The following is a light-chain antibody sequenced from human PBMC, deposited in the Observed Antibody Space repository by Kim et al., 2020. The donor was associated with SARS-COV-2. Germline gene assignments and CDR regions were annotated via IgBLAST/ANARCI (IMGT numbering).Light chain of an antibody. Sequence: QSALTQPRSVSGSPGQSVTISCTGTSSDVGGYNDVSWYQQHPGKAPKLMIYDVSKRPSGVPDRFSGSKSGNTASLTISGLQAEDEADYYCCSYAGSYTSYVFGTGTKITFL. V-gene: IGLV2-11*01. J-gene: IGLJ1*01. CDR3: CSYAGSYTSYV. CDR1: SSDVGGYND. CDR2: DVS.